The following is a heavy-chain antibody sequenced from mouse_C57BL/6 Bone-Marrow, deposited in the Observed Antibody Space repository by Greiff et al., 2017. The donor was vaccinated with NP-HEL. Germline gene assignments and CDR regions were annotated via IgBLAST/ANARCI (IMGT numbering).Heavy chain of an antibody. CDR1: GYAFSSSW. CDR3: ATRRGYYFDY. J-gene: IGHJ2*01. CDR2: IYPGDGDT. Sequence: QVQLQQSGPELVKPGASVKISCKASGYAFSSSWMNWVKQRPGKGFEWIGRIYPGDGDTNYNGKFKGKATLTADKSSSTAYMQLSSLTSEDSAVYFCATRRGYYFDYWGQGTTLTVSS. D-gene: IGHD2-12*01. V-gene: IGHV1-82*01.